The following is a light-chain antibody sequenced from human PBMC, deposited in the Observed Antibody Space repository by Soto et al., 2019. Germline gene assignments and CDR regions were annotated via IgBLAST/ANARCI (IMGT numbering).Light chain of an antibody. J-gene: IGKJ5*01. CDR2: DAS. Sequence: EFVLTQSPGTLSLSPGERATLSCRASQSVSSYLAWYQQKPGQAPRLLIYDASNRATGVPARFSGSGSGTDFTLTISRLEPEDFALYYCQKRNNWPPITFGQGTRLDI. CDR3: QKRNNWPPIT. V-gene: IGKV3-11*01. CDR1: QSVSSY.